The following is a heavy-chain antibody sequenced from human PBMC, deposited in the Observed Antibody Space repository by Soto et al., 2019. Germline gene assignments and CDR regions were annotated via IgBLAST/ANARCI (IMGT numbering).Heavy chain of an antibody. CDR1: GDMFDTYT. J-gene: IGHJ6*02. D-gene: IGHD3-3*01. CDR2: IIPRSAKS. Sequence: SVKVSCKASGDMFDTYTITWMRQAPGRGLEWVGGIIPRSAKSNYAQKFQERVTITRDMSTSTAYMELSSLRSEDTAVYYCAAGWLRFLEWFPQAYYGMDVWGQGTTVTVSS. CDR3: AAGWLRFLEWFPQAYYGMDV. V-gene: IGHV1-69*05.